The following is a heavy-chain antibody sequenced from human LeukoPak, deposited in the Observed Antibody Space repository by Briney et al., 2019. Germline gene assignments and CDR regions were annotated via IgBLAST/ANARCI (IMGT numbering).Heavy chain of an antibody. CDR1: GFTFSSYA. CDR2: ISYDGSNK. D-gene: IGHD3-22*01. CDR3: ARVNDSSGYLSGQIDY. J-gene: IGHJ4*02. V-gene: IGHV3-30*04. Sequence: PGGSLRLSCAASGFTFSSYAMHWVRQAPGKGLEWGAVISYDGSNKYYADSVKGRVTISRDNSKNTLYLQMNSLRAEDTAAYYCARVNDSSGYLSGQIDYWGRGTLVTVSS.